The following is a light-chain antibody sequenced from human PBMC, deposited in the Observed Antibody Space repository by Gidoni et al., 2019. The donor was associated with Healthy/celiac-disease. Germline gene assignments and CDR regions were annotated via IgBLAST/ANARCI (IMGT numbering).Light chain of an antibody. CDR1: SGINVGTYR. CDR3: MIWHSSAWV. CDR2: YKSDSDK. J-gene: IGLJ3*02. Sequence: QAVLTQPSSLYASPGASASLTCTLRSGINVGTYRIYWYQQKPGSPPQYLLRYKSDSDKQQGSGVPSRFSGSNDASANAGILLISGLQSEDDADYYCMIWHSSAWVFGGGTKLTVL. V-gene: IGLV5-45*02.